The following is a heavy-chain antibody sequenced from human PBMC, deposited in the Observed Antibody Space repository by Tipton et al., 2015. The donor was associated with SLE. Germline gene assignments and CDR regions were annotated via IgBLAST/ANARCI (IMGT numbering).Heavy chain of an antibody. CDR1: GGSISSSSYY. Sequence: TLSLTCTVSGGSISSSSYYWGWIRQPPGKGLEWIGSIYYSGSTYYNPPLKSRVTISVDTSKNQFSLKLSSVTAADTAVYYCARDPSYSSSSQGVDYWGQGTLVTVSS. J-gene: IGHJ4*02. CDR2: IYYSGST. CDR3: ARDPSYSSSSQGVDY. D-gene: IGHD6-6*01. V-gene: IGHV4-39*07.